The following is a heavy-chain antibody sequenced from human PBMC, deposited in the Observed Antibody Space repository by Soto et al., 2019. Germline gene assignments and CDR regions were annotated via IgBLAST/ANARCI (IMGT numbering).Heavy chain of an antibody. CDR1: GGSISSSNW. CDR3: ARSGGGLGYCSGGSCYFDY. CDR2: IYHSGST. V-gene: IGHV4-4*02. J-gene: IGHJ4*02. D-gene: IGHD2-15*01. Sequence: QVQLQESGPGLVKPSGTLSLTCAVSGGSISSSNWWSWVRQPPGKGLEWIGEIYHSGSTNYNPSLKSRVTISVDKAKNQFSLKLSSVTAADTAVYYCARSGGGLGYCSGGSCYFDYWGQGPLVTVSS.